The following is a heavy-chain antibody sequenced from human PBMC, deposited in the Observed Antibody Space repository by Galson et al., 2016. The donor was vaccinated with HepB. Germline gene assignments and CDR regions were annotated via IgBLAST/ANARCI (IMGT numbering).Heavy chain of an antibody. V-gene: IGHV3-74*01. CDR1: AFTFSNYW. Sequence: SLRLSCAASAFTFSNYWMYWVRQAPGKGLVWVSRINSDGSSASYAESVKGRFTISRDNAKNTLYPQANSLRAEDTAVYYCARALRDDFWRGYYSGNLYYYGMDVWGQGTTVTVSS. J-gene: IGHJ6*02. CDR3: ARALRDDFWRGYYSGNLYYYGMDV. CDR2: INSDGSSA. D-gene: IGHD3-3*01.